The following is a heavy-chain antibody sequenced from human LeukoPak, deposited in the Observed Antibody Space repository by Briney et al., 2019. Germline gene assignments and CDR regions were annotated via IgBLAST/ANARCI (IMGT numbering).Heavy chain of an antibody. D-gene: IGHD3-10*01. CDR2: MQPDGGEK. V-gene: IGHV3-7*03. CDR3: ARETPYGSLTFDY. Sequence: PGGSLRLSCAASGFTFRSYWMSWVRQAPGKGLEWVAHMQPDGGEKYYVDSVKGRFTVSRDNAKSSLYLQMNSLRAEDTAVYYCARETPYGSLTFDYWGLGTRVTVSS. J-gene: IGHJ4*02. CDR1: GFTFRSYW.